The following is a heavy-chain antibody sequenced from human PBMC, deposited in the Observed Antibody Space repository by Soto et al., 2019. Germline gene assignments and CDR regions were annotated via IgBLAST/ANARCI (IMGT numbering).Heavy chain of an antibody. Sequence: PSETLSLTCTVSGDSVRNDYNSWIRQPPGKGLEWIGYISYSGSPNYNPSLQSRVTISVDTSKNQFSLKLSSVTAADTAVYYCARGRDGDYFDYWGQGTLVTVSS. CDR3: ARGRDGDYFDY. V-gene: IGHV4-59*02. D-gene: IGHD4-17*01. CDR2: ISYSGSP. CDR1: GDSVRNDY. J-gene: IGHJ4*02.